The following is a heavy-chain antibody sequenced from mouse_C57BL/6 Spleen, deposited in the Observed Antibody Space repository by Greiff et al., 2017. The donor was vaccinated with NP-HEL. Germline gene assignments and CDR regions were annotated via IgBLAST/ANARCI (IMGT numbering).Heavy chain of an antibody. J-gene: IGHJ4*01. CDR1: GFTFSSYS. V-gene: IGHV5-4*01. Sequence: EVQVVESGGGLVKPGGSLKLSCAASGFTFSSYSMSWVRQTPEKRLEWVATISDGGGYTYYPDNVKGRFTISRDNATNNLYLQLTHLTSEDTDMYDGSRVSGGYYVGAMDYWGQGTSVTVSS. D-gene: IGHD2-3*01. CDR3: SRVSGGYYVGAMDY. CDR2: ISDGGGYT.